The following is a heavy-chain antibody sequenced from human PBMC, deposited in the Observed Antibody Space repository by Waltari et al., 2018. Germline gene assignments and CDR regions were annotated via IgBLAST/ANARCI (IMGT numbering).Heavy chain of an antibody. V-gene: IGHV4-31*03. Sequence: QVQLQESGPGLVKPSQTLSLTCTVSGGSISSGGYYWSWIRQHPGKGLEWIGYIYYSGSTDYNPSLKSRVTISVDTSKNQFSLKLSSLTAADTAVYYCVKHMLRYYMDVWGKGTTVTVSS. CDR1: GGSISSGGYY. CDR3: VKHMLRYYMDV. CDR2: IYYSGST. D-gene: IGHD2-8*01. J-gene: IGHJ6*03.